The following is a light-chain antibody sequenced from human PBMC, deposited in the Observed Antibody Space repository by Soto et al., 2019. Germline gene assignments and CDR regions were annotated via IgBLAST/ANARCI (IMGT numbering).Light chain of an antibody. J-gene: IGKJ5*01. V-gene: IGKV1-5*01. CDR3: QQFHSFPIT. CDR1: QSITIW. Sequence: DIQMTQSPSTLSASAGDRVTITCRASQSITIWLAWYQQKPGKAPKLLIYDASTLESGVPSRFSGSGSGTELTLTISSLQPDDFATYYCQQFHSFPITFGQGTRLEIK. CDR2: DAS.